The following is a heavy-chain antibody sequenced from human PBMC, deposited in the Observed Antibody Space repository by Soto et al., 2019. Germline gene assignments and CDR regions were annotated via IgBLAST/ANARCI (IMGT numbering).Heavy chain of an antibody. V-gene: IGHV3-30*18. J-gene: IGHJ4*02. Sequence: GGSLRLSCAASGFTFSSYGMHWVRQAPGKGLEWVAVISYDGSNKYYADSVKGRFTISRDNSKNTLYLQMNSLRAEDTAVYYCAKGSMEIVVVIPYFDYWGQGTLVTV. CDR2: ISYDGSNK. CDR1: GFTFSSYG. CDR3: AKGSMEIVVVIPYFDY. D-gene: IGHD3-22*01.